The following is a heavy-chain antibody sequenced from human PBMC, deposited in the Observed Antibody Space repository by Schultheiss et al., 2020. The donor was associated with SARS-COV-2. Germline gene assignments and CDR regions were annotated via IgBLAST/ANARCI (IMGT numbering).Heavy chain of an antibody. D-gene: IGHD3-3*01. V-gene: IGHV4-59*08. J-gene: IGHJ4*02. CDR3: ARAVNTYDFWSGYPIDY. Sequence: SETLSLTCTVSGGSISSYYWSWIRQPPGKGLEWIGYIYYSGSTNYNPSLKSRVTISVDTSKNQFSLKLSSVTAADTAVYYCARAVNTYDFWSGYPIDYWGQGTLVTVSS. CDR2: IYYSGST. CDR1: GGSISSYY.